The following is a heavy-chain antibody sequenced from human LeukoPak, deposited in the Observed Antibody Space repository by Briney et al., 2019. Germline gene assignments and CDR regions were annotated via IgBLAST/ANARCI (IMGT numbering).Heavy chain of an antibody. J-gene: IGHJ2*01. D-gene: IGHD2-15*01. CDR1: GGSFSGYY. Sequence: SETLSLTCAVYGGSFSGYYWSWIRQPAGKGLEWIGEINHSGSTNYNPSLKSRVTISVDTSKNQFSLKLSSVTAADTAVYYCARSGGYCSGGSCQAPSPDYWYFDLWGRGTLVTVSS. V-gene: IGHV4-34*01. CDR2: INHSGST. CDR3: ARSGGYCSGGSCQAPSPDYWYFDL.